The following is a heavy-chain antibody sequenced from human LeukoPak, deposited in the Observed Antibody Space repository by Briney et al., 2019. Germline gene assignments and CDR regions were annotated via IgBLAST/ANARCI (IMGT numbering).Heavy chain of an antibody. CDR2: INHSGST. V-gene: IGHV4-61*08. J-gene: IGHJ4*02. CDR1: GGSISSGGYY. Sequence: PSQTLSLTCTVSGGSISSGGYYWSWIRQPPGKGLEWIGEINHSGSTNYNPSLKSRVTISVDTSKNQFSLKLSSVTAADTAVYYCAREAVGFDYWGQGTLVTVSS. CDR3: AREAVGFDY. D-gene: IGHD6-19*01.